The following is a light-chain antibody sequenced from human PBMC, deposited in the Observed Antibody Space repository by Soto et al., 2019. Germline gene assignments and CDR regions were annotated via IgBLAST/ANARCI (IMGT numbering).Light chain of an antibody. CDR3: QQLNSHPRT. Sequence: EIVLTQSPGTLSLSPGERATLSCWASQSVSNRYLAWYQQKPGQAPRLLIYGASSRATGIPDRFSGSGSGTDFTLTISRLEPEDFATYYCQQLNSHPRTFGQGTKLEIK. J-gene: IGKJ2*01. CDR1: QSVSNRY. CDR2: GAS. V-gene: IGKV3-20*01.